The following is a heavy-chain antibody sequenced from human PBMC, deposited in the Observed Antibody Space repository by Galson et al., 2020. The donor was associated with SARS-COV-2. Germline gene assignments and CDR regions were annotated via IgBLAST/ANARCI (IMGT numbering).Heavy chain of an antibody. V-gene: IGHV4-4*07. Sequence: SQTLSLTCAVSGVSGGSISRHYWSWIRQPAGKGLEWIGRIYSSGSTNYNPSLKSRVTMSLDKSKNQIYLKLSSVTAADTAVYYCARDWGSLLAGTGWFDPGGQGALVTVSS. J-gene: IGHJ5*02. CDR3: ARDWGSLLAGTGWFDP. D-gene: IGHD6-19*01. CDR1: GGSISRHY. CDR2: IYSSGST.